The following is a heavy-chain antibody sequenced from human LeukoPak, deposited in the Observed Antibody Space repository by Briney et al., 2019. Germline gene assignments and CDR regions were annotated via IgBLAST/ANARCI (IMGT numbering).Heavy chain of an antibody. J-gene: IGHJ4*02. D-gene: IGHD3-3*01. CDR3: GRGPLTIFPSDHFDY. CDR2: ISSSSSYI. CDR1: GFTFSTYS. V-gene: IGHV3-21*01. Sequence: PGGSLRLSCAASGFTFSTYSMNWVRQAPGKGLKWASSISSSSSYIYYADSVKGRFNISRDNAKNSLYLQMNSLRAEDTAVYYCGRGPLTIFPSDHFDYWGQGTLVTVSS.